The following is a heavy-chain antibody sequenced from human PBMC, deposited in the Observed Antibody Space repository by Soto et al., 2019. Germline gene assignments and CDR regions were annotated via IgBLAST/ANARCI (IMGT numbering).Heavy chain of an antibody. CDR2: ISAHNGNT. Sequence: QVHLVQSGAEVKKPGASVKVSCKGSGYAFTTYGITRVLQAPGQGLEWTGWISAHNGNTNYPQKLQGRVTVTRDTSTSTAYMELRSLRSDDTAVYYCARGRYGDYWGQGALVTVSS. J-gene: IGHJ4*02. CDR3: ARGRYGDY. V-gene: IGHV1-18*01. CDR1: GYAFTTYG. D-gene: IGHD1-1*01.